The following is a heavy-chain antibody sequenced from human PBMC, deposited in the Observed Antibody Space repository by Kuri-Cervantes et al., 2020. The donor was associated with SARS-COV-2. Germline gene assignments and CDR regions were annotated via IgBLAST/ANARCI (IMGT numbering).Heavy chain of an antibody. V-gene: IGHV3-73*01. CDR2: VRGKANNYAT. J-gene: IGHJ4*02. Sequence: GESPKISCEGSGFLFSASAIHWVRQASGKGLAWVGRVRGKANNYATASAASVKGRFTISRDDSKNMAYLQMNSLKTEDTAVYYCTTLIDYWGQGALVTVSS. CDR1: GFLFSASA. CDR3: TTLIDY.